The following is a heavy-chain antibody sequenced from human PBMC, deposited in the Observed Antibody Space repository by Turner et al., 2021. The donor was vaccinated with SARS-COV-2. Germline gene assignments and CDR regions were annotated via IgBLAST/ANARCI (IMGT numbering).Heavy chain of an antibody. V-gene: IGHV3-30-3*01. CDR1: GFTFSSYA. Sequence: QVQLVESGGGVVQPGRSLRLSCAASGFTFSSYAMHWDRQAPGKGLEWVAVMSYDGNNKYYADSVKGRFTISRDNSKNTLYLQMNSLRAEDTSVYYCARDLKAITMIVVDDYYYYYGMDVWGQGTTVTVSS. CDR2: MSYDGNNK. CDR3: ARDLKAITMIVVDDYYYYYGMDV. J-gene: IGHJ6*02. D-gene: IGHD3-22*01.